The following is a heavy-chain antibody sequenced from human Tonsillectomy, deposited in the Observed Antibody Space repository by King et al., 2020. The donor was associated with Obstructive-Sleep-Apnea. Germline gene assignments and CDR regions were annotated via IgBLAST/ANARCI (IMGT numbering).Heavy chain of an antibody. D-gene: IGHD3-22*01. V-gene: IGHV3-9*01. Sequence: VQLVESGGGLVQPGRSLRLSCAASGFTFDDYAMHWVRQAPGKGLEWVSGISWNSGSIGYADSVKGRFTISRDNAKNSLYLQMNSLRAEDTALYYRAKDWGYYYDSSGYWHFDLWGRGTLVTVSS. CDR1: GFTFDDYA. CDR2: ISWNSGSI. J-gene: IGHJ2*01. CDR3: AKDWGYYYDSSGYWHFDL.